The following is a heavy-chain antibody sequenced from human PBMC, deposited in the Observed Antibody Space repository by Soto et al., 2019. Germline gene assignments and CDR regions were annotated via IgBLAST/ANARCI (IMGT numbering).Heavy chain of an antibody. CDR2: VSWNSANI. Sequence: GGSLRLSCTASGFTFDDYAMHWVRQGPGKGLEWVSGVSWNSANIFYEDSVKGRFTISRDNAKNSFSLQMNSRRAEDTALYYCTTTRDFGKCGNNFPGNSPFAPWGQGTLVTVSS. CDR1: GFTFDDYA. V-gene: IGHV3-9*01. D-gene: IGHD3-3*01. J-gene: IGHJ5*02. CDR3: TTTRDFGKCGNNFPGNSPFAP.